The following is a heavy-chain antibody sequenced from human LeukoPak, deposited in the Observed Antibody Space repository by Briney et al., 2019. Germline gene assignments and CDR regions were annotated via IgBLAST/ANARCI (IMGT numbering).Heavy chain of an antibody. Sequence: GASVKVSCKASGYTFTSYGISWVRQAPGQGLEWMGWISAYNGNTNYAQKLQGRVTMTTDTSTSTAYMELRSLRSDDAAVYYCARDSEGLAVVVPAAILYNWFDPWGQGTLVTVSS. CDR2: ISAYNGNT. V-gene: IGHV1-18*01. CDR1: GYTFTSYG. J-gene: IGHJ5*02. D-gene: IGHD2-2*01. CDR3: ARDSEGLAVVVPAAILYNWFDP.